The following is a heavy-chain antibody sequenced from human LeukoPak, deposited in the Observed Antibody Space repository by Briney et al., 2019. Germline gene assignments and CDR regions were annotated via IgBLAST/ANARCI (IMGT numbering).Heavy chain of an antibody. CDR1: GGSISSGDYY. V-gene: IGHV4-30-4*01. D-gene: IGHD4-23*01. J-gene: IGHJ4*02. Sequence: SETLSLTCGVSGGSISSGDYYWSWIRQPPGKGLEWIGYIFYSGSTYYNPSLKSRVTISVDTSNNQFSLKLSSVTAADTAVYYCARDLLNEGNHLDYWGQGTLVTVSS. CDR2: IFYSGST. CDR3: ARDLLNEGNHLDY.